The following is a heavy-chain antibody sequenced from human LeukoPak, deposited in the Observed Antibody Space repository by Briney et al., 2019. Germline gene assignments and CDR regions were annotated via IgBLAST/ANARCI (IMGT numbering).Heavy chain of an antibody. V-gene: IGHV4-4*07. Sequence: SETLSLTCTVSGGSISSYYWSWIRQPAGKGLEWIGRIYTSGSTNYNPSLKSRVTMSVDTSKNQFSLKLSSVTAADTAVYYCARDERGYSYGYDAFDIRGQGTMVTVSS. CDR1: GGSISSYY. D-gene: IGHD5-18*01. CDR2: IYTSGST. CDR3: ARDERGYSYGYDAFDI. J-gene: IGHJ3*02.